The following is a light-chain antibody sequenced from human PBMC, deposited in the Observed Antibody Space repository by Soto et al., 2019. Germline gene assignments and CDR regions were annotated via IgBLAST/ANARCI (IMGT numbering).Light chain of an antibody. V-gene: IGKV3-20*01. Sequence: EIVLTQSPGTLSLSPGERATLSCRASQSVSSSYLAWYQQKPGQAPRLLIYGASSRATGIPDRFSGSGSGTDFALTISRVELDEFAEYYCQQYGSSHTFGPGTKVDIK. CDR2: GAS. CDR3: QQYGSSHT. CDR1: QSVSSSY. J-gene: IGKJ3*01.